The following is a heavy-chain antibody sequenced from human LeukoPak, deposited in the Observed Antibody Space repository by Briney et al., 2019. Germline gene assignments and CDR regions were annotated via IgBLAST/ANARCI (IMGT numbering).Heavy chain of an antibody. V-gene: IGHV3-11*04. CDR1: GFTFSDYY. CDR3: AEVGITMIGGV. J-gene: IGHJ6*04. D-gene: IGHD3-10*02. CDR2: ISSSGSTI. Sequence: GGSLRLSCAASGFTFSDYYMSWIGQAPGKGLGWVSYISSSGSTIYYADSVKGRFTISRDNAKNSLSLQLNSLRAEDPAVYYCAEVGITMIGGVWGKGTTVTISS.